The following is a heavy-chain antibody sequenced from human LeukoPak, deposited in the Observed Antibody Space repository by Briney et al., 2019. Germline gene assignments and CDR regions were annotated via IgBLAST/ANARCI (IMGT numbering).Heavy chain of an antibody. J-gene: IGHJ4*02. D-gene: IGHD6-19*01. CDR3: ARDRGSGWYRYYFDY. CDR2: ISSSSSYI. CDR1: GFTFSSYS. Sequence: AGGSLRLSCAASGFTFSSYSMNWVRQAPGKGLEWVSSISSSSSYIYYADSVKGRFTISRDNAKNSLYLQMNSLRAEDTAVYYCARDRGSGWYRYYFDYWGQGTLVTVSS. V-gene: IGHV3-21*01.